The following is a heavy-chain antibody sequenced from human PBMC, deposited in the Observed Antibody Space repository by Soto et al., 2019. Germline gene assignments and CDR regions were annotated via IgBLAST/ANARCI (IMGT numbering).Heavy chain of an antibody. CDR1: GFTFGDYA. J-gene: IGHJ5*02. V-gene: IGHV3-49*03. Sequence: SLRLSFTASGFTFGDYAMSWFLQAPGKGLEWVGFIRSKAYGGTTEYAASVKGRFTISRDDSKSIAYLQMNRMKTEDTAVYYCTTELHRTSYSTPWGQGTLVTVSS. CDR2: IRSKAYGGTT. CDR3: TTELHRTSYSTP. D-gene: IGHD2-21*01.